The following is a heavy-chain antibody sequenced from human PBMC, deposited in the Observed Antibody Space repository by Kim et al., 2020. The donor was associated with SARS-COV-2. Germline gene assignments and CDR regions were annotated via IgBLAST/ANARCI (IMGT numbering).Heavy chain of an antibody. CDR1: GGSISSSSYY. Sequence: SETLSLTCTVSGGSISSSSYYWGWIRQPPGKGLEWIGSIYYSGSTYYNPSLKSRVTISVDTSKNQFSLKLSSVTAADTAVYYCARHHQRLAPLDYWGQGTLVTVSS. CDR3: ARHHQRLAPLDY. D-gene: IGHD6-19*01. CDR2: IYYSGST. J-gene: IGHJ4*02. V-gene: IGHV4-39*01.